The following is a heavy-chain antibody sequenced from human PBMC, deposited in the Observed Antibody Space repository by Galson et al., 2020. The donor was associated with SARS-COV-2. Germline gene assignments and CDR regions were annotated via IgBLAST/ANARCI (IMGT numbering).Heavy chain of an antibody. D-gene: IGHD1-26*01. CDR3: AREHVYTTSRRTGFDP. Sequence: SETLSLTCTVSGGSISSGDYYWSWIRQPPGKGLEWIGYIYYSGSTYYNPSLKSRVTISVDTSKNQFSLKLSSVTAADPAVYYCAREHVYTTSRRTGFDPWGQGTLVTVSS. V-gene: IGHV4-30-4*08. J-gene: IGHJ5*02. CDR1: GGSISSGDYY. CDR2: IYYSGST.